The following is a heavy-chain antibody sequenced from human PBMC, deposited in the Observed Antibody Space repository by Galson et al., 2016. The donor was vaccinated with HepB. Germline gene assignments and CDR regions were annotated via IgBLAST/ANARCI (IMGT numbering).Heavy chain of an antibody. Sequence: ETLSLTCTVSGGSISSRNYYWGWIRQPPGKGLEWIGSINYSGNTYYNPSLKSRVTMSIDTSKNQFSLRLSSVTAADTAVYYCARVAWHQYGSGSYDYWGQGTLVSVSS. V-gene: IGHV4-39*01. CDR2: INYSGNT. D-gene: IGHD3-10*01. CDR3: ARVAWHQYGSGSYDY. CDR1: GGSISSRNYY. J-gene: IGHJ4*02.